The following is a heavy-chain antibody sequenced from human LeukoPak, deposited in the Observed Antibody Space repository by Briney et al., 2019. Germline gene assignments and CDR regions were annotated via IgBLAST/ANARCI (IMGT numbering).Heavy chain of an antibody. CDR3: ARQVSARSYGMDV. J-gene: IGHJ6*02. Sequence: SETLSLTCTVSGVSISSYYRRWIRQPPGKGLEWIGYIYYSGSTNYNPSLKSRVTISVDTSKNQFSLKLSSVTAADTAVYYCARQVSARSYGMDVWGQGTTVTVSS. D-gene: IGHD3-10*01. CDR2: IYYSGST. CDR1: GVSISSYY. V-gene: IGHV4-59*08.